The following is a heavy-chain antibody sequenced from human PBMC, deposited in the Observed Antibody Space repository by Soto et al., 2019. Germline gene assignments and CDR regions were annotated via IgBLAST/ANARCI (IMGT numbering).Heavy chain of an antibody. CDR1: GFTFDDYA. D-gene: IGHD3-9*01. V-gene: IGHV3-23*04. Sequence: EVQLVESGGVVVQPGGSLRLSCAASGFTFDDYAMSWVRQAPGKGLEWVSAISGSGGSTYYADSVKGRFTISRDNSKNTLYLQMNSLRAEDTAVYYCAKGPYYDILTAQFDYWGQGTLVTVSS. CDR3: AKGPYYDILTAQFDY. CDR2: ISGSGGST. J-gene: IGHJ4*02.